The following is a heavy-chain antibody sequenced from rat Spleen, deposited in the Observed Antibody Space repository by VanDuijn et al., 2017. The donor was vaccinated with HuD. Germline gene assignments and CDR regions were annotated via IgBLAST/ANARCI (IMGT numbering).Heavy chain of an antibody. CDR3: VREERGVDY. CDR2: INKDSRTI. J-gene: IGHJ2*01. V-gene: IGHV4-2*01. Sequence: EVKLVESGGGLVQPGRSLKLSCAASGFNFNDYWMGWVRQAPGKGLEWIAEINKDSRTIKYSPSVKDKLTISRDNVQNTLYLQMRKLGSKDTASNYCVREERGVDYWGQGVMVTVSS. CDR1: GFNFNDYW.